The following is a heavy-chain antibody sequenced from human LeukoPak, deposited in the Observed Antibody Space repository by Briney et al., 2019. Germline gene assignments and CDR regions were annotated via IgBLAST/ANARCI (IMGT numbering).Heavy chain of an antibody. J-gene: IGHJ6*03. CDR2: INPSGGST. V-gene: IGHV1-46*01. CDR1: GYTFTSYY. Sequence: ASVKVSCKASGYTFTSYYMHWVRQAPGQGLEWMGIINPSGGSTSYAQKFQGRVTITADKSTSTAYMELSSLRSEDTAVYYCARGLRYCSGGRCYFSPPYYYYMDVWGKGTTVTISS. D-gene: IGHD2-15*01. CDR3: ARGLRYCSGGRCYFSPPYYYYMDV.